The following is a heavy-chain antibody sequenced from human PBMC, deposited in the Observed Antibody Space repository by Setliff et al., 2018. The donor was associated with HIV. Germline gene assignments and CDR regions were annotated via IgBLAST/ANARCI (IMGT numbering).Heavy chain of an antibody. Sequence: PSETLSLTCTVSNDSISSGVFYWSWIRQHPGKGLEWIGYIFYSGSTYYKPSLKSPVTMSVDTSKNQSSLTLTSVTAADTAVYYCARASAERSSVRGLGIAFDIWGQGTMVTVSS. V-gene: IGHV4-31*01. J-gene: IGHJ3*02. CDR3: ARASAERSSVRGLGIAFDI. D-gene: IGHD3-10*01. CDR1: NDSISSGVFY. CDR2: IFYSGST.